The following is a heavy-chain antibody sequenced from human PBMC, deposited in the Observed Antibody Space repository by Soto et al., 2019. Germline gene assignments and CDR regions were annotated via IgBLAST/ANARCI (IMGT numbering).Heavy chain of an antibody. V-gene: IGHV4-39*01. CDR1: GGSISSSSYY. J-gene: IGHJ4*02. CDR2: IYYSGST. D-gene: IGHD4-17*01. CDR3: ARQPYYGDYYFDY. Sequence: SETLSLTCTVSGGSISSSSYYWGWIRQPPGKGLEWIGSIYYSGSTYYNPSLKSRVTISVDTSKNQFSLKLSSVTAADTAVYYCARQPYYGDYYFDYWGQGTLVTVSS.